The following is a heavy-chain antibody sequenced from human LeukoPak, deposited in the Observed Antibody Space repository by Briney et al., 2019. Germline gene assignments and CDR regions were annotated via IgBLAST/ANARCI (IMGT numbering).Heavy chain of an antibody. CDR1: GFTFSSYW. CDR3: ARVNVCPRCHFDY. CDR2: ISTDGSSA. V-gene: IGHV3-74*01. J-gene: IGHJ4*02. D-gene: IGHD3-16*01. Sequence: PGGSLRLSCAASGFTFSSYWMHWVRQAPGKGLVWVSRISTDGSSAIYEDSVKGRFTTSRDNAKNTLYLQMNSLRADDTSVYYCARVNVCPRCHFDYWGQGTLVTVSS.